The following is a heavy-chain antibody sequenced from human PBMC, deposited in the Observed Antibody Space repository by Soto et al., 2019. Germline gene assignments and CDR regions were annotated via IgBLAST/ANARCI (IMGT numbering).Heavy chain of an antibody. J-gene: IGHJ5*02. CDR3: ARGGKYYYDSSGYANWFDP. CDR1: GGSISSGGYY. D-gene: IGHD3-22*01. Sequence: SETLSLTCTVSGGSISSGGYYWSWIRQHPGKGLEWIGYIYYSGSTYYNPSLKSRVTISVDTSKIQFSLKLSSVTAADTAVYYCARGGKYYYDSSGYANWFDPWGQGTLVTVSS. CDR2: IYYSGST. V-gene: IGHV4-31*03.